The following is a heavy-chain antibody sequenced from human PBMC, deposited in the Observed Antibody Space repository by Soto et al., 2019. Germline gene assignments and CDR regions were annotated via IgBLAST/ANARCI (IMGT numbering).Heavy chain of an antibody. V-gene: IGHV3-23*01. Sequence: GGSLRLSCAASGFTFSSYAMSWVRQAPGKGLEWVSAISCSGGSTYYADSVKGRFTISRHNSKNTLYLQMNSLRAEDTAVYYCAKASLRCIAAACFDYWGQGTLVTVSS. CDR1: GFTFSSYA. D-gene: IGHD6-13*01. J-gene: IGHJ4*02. CDR2: ISCSGGST. CDR3: AKASLRCIAAACFDY.